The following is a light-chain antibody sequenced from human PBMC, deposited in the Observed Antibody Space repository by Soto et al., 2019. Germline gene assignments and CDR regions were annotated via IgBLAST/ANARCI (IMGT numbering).Light chain of an antibody. Sequence: EIVLTQSPGTLSLSPGVRAILSCRGSQSVSSSYLAWYQQKPGQAPRLLIYGASSRATGIPDRFSGSGSGTDFTLTISRLEPEDFAVYYCQQYGSSPGTFGQGTKVEIK. CDR1: QSVSSSY. J-gene: IGKJ1*01. CDR2: GAS. V-gene: IGKV3-20*01. CDR3: QQYGSSPGT.